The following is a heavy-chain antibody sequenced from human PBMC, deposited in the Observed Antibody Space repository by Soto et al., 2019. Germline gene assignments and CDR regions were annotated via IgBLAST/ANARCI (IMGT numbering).Heavy chain of an antibody. CDR3: AREGGSSGWFY. Sequence: PGGSVRLSCAAPGFTFSSYSMNWVRQAPGKGLEWVSSISSSSSYIYYADSVKGRFTISRDNAKNSLYLQMNSLRAEDTAVYYCAREGGSSGWFYWGQGTLVTVSS. D-gene: IGHD6-19*01. V-gene: IGHV3-21*04. CDR2: ISSSSSYI. CDR1: GFTFSSYS. J-gene: IGHJ4*02.